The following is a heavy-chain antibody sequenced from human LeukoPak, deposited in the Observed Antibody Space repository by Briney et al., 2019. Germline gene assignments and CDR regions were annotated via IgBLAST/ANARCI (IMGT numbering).Heavy chain of an antibody. CDR3: ARDGQRLGELSPLDL. CDR1: GFTFSSHS. J-gene: IGHJ2*01. Sequence: PRGSLRLSCAASGFTFSSHSMNWVRQAPGKGLEWVSSISSSSSYIYYADSVKGRFTISRDNAKNSLYLQMNSLRAEDTAVYYCARDGQRLGELSPLDLWGRGTLVTVSS. CDR2: ISSSSSYI. D-gene: IGHD3-16*02. V-gene: IGHV3-21*01.